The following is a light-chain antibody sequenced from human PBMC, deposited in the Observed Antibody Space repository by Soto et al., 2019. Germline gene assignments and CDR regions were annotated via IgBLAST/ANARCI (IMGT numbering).Light chain of an antibody. CDR3: QQLNSYE. Sequence: QLTQSPSSLSASIEDRVIITCRATQAISRYLAWYQQKPGAAPKLLIYAATTLQSGVPSRFSGAASGTEFTLIISNLQSDDFATYYCQQLNSYEFGQGTKVEIK. V-gene: IGKV1-9*01. CDR2: AAT. J-gene: IGKJ1*01. CDR1: QAISRY.